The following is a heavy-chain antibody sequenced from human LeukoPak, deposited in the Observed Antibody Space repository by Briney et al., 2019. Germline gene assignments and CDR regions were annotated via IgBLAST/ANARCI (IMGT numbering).Heavy chain of an antibody. D-gene: IGHD3-10*02. J-gene: IGHJ6*04. Sequence: GGSLRLSCAASGFTFSYYGMNWVRQAPGKGLEWVSYISSSGSTIYYADSVKGRFTISRDNAKNSLYLQMNSLRAEDTAVYYCAELGITMIGGVWGKGTTVTISS. V-gene: IGHV3-48*04. CDR1: GFTFSYYG. CDR3: AELGITMIGGV. CDR2: ISSSGSTI.